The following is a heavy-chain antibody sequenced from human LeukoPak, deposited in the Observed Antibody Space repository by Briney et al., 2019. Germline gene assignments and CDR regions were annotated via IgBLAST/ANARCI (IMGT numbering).Heavy chain of an antibody. CDR2: IYYSGST. D-gene: IGHD6-19*01. J-gene: IGHJ5*02. CDR3: ASSSGWYWFDP. CDR1: GGSISSYY. V-gene: IGHV4-59*08. Sequence: SETLSLTCTVSGGSISSYYWSWIRQPPGKGLEWIGYIYYSGSTNYNPSLKSRVTISVDTSKNQFSLNLSSVTAADTAVYYCASSSGWYWFDPWGQGTLVTVSS.